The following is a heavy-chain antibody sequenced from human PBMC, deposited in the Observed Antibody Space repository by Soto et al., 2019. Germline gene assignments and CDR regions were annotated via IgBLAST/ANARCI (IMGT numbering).Heavy chain of an antibody. CDR2: ISGSGGST. D-gene: IGHD4-17*01. CDR3: SKKLRTGYGDYYPADY. V-gene: IGHV3-23*01. Sequence: GGSLRLSCAASGFTFSSYAMSWVRQAPGKGLEWVSAISGSGGSTYYADSVKGRFTISRDNSKNTLYLQMNSLRAEDTAVYYCSKKLRTGYGDYYPADYWGQGTLVTVSS. CDR1: GFTFSSYA. J-gene: IGHJ4*02.